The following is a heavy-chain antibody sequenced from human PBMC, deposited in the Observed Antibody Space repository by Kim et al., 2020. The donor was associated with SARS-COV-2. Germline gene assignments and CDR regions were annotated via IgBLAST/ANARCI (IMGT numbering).Heavy chain of an antibody. D-gene: IGHD1-26*01. V-gene: IGHV1-46*01. CDR2: INPSGGST. Sequence: ASVKVSCKASGYTFTSYYMHWVRQAPGQGLEWMGIINPSGGSTSYAQKFQGRVTMTRDTSTSTVYMELSSLRSEDTAVYYCAREWFSDPLFIVGATRNGMDVWGQGTTVTVSS. J-gene: IGHJ6*02. CDR1: GYTFTSYY. CDR3: AREWFSDPLFIVGATRNGMDV.